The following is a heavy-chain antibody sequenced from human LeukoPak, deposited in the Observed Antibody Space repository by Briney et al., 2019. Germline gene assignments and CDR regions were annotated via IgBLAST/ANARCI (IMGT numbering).Heavy chain of an antibody. J-gene: IGHJ4*02. CDR3: AKGLAYCGGDCYSLDY. CDR1: GFTFSSYA. Sequence: GASLRLSCAASGFTFSSYAMSWARQAPGKGLEWVSAISGSGGSTYYADSVKGRFTISRDNSKNTLYLQMNSLRAEDTAVYYCAKGLAYCGGDCYSLDYWGQGTLVTVSS. D-gene: IGHD2-21*02. V-gene: IGHV3-23*01. CDR2: ISGSGGST.